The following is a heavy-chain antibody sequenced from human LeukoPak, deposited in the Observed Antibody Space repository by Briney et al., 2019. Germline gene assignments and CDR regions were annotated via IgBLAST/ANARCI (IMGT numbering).Heavy chain of an antibody. Sequence: GESLKISCKGSGYSFSSYWIGWVRQMPGKGLEWMGIIYPGDSDTRYSPSFQGQVTISADKSISIAYLQWSSLKASDTAMYYCARLSVEYSDAEYFQHWGQGTLVTVSS. CDR1: GYSFSSYW. CDR3: ARLSVEYSDAEYFQH. V-gene: IGHV5-51*01. D-gene: IGHD4-17*01. CDR2: IYPGDSDT. J-gene: IGHJ1*01.